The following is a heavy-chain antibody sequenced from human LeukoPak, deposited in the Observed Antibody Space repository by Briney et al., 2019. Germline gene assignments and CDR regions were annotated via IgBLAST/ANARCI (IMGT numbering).Heavy chain of an antibody. CDR2: IKSKTDGGTT. CDR1: GFTFSNAW. D-gene: IGHD3-22*01. V-gene: IGHV3-15*01. J-gene: IGHJ4*02. CDR3: TTVFERSYYDNSGSY. Sequence: GGSLRLSCAASGFTFSNAWMSWVRQVPGKGLEWVGRIKSKTDGGTTDYAAPVKGRFTISRDDSKNTLYLQMNSLKTEDTAVYYCTTVFERSYYDNSGSYWGQGTLVTVSS.